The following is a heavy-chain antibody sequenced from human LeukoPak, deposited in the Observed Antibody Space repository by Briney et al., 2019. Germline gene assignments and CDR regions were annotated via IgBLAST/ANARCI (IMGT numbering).Heavy chain of an antibody. CDR2: ITSGGSYI. CDR3: ARETSYCSRGSCYYGMDV. J-gene: IGHJ6*02. D-gene: IGHD2-15*01. Sequence: GGSLRLSCAASAFTFSSYNMNGVRQAPGKGLEWVSSITSGGSYIYYPDSVKGRFTISRDNAKNSLYLQMNSLRAEDTAVYYCARETSYCSRGSCYYGMDVWGPGTTVTVSS. V-gene: IGHV3-21*01. CDR1: AFTFSSYN.